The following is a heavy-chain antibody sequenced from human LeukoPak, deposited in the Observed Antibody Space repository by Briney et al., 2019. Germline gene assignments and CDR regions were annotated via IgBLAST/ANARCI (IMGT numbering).Heavy chain of an antibody. CDR2: IKSKTDGGTT. CDR3: TTADIVVVPAATGYNWFDP. Sequence: PGGSLRLSCAASGFTFSNAWMSRVRQAPGKGLEWVGRIKSKTDGGTTDYAAPVKGRFTISRDDSKNTLYLQMNSLKTEDTAVYYCTTADIVVVPAATGYNWFDPWGQGTLVTVSS. J-gene: IGHJ5*02. D-gene: IGHD2-2*01. CDR1: GFTFSNAW. V-gene: IGHV3-15*01.